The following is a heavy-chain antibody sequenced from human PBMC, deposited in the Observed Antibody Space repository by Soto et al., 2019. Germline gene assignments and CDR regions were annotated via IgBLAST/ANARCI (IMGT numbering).Heavy chain of an antibody. CDR1: GASTVSHYH. D-gene: IGHD1-26*01. Sequence: QVQLQQSGPGLVKPSQTLSLTCSVSGASTVSHYHWTWIRQPPGKGLEWMGYIFNSGTTFYNPSLTSRLSISMHTSGTHFSLELRSVTAAATAVYYCALALGPTTGLDYWGQGTLVTVSS. J-gene: IGHJ4*02. CDR3: ALALGPTTGLDY. V-gene: IGHV4-31*02. CDR2: IFNSGTT.